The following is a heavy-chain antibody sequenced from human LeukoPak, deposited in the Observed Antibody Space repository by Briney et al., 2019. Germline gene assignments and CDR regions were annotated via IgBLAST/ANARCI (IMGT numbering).Heavy chain of an antibody. J-gene: IGHJ4*02. V-gene: IGHV4-61*02. CDR1: GGSISSGSHY. Sequence: SETLSLTCTVSGGSISSGSHYWSWIRQPAGKGLEWIGRIYTSGSTNYNPSLKSRVTISVDTSKNQFSLKLSSVTAADTAVYYCARERITLDYRGQGTLVTVSS. CDR2: IYTSGST. CDR3: ARERITLDY. D-gene: IGHD3-10*01.